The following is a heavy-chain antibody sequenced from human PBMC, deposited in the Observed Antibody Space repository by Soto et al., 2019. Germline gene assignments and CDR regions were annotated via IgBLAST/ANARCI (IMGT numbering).Heavy chain of an antibody. Sequence: GGSLRLSCTASGFTLSDDYMNWVRQAPGKGLEWISYISHSGTTISYADSVKGRFTISRDNADNSLFLQMNSLRAEDTAVYYCARDRVEGAGWFDPWGQGTLVTVSS. CDR2: ISHSGTTI. V-gene: IGHV3-11*01. CDR3: ARDRVEGAGWFDP. D-gene: IGHD1-26*01. CDR1: GFTLSDDY. J-gene: IGHJ5*02.